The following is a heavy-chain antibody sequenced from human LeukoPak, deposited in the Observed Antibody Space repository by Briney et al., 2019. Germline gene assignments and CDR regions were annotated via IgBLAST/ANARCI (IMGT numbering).Heavy chain of an antibody. Sequence: ASVKVSCKASGYTFTSYGISWVRQAPGQGLEWMGWISAYNGNTNYAQKLQGRVTMTTDTSTSTAYMELRSLRSDDTAVYYCARDGRITMVRGVSKGEKFDYWGQGTLVTVSS. J-gene: IGHJ4*02. CDR2: ISAYNGNT. CDR3: ARDGRITMVRGVSKGEKFDY. V-gene: IGHV1-18*01. CDR1: GYTFTSYG. D-gene: IGHD3-10*01.